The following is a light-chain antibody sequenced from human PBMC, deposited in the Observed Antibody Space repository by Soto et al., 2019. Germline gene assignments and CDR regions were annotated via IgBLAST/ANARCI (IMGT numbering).Light chain of an antibody. J-gene: IGKJ1*01. Sequence: EIVLTQSPGTLSLSPGERATLSCRASQSVSNNYLAWYQQKPGQAPRLLIDGASNRATGIPDRFSGSGSGTDFTLTSSRLEPEDFAEYYCQQYGSSGTFGQGTKVEIK. V-gene: IGKV3-20*01. CDR3: QQYGSSGT. CDR1: QSVSNNY. CDR2: GAS.